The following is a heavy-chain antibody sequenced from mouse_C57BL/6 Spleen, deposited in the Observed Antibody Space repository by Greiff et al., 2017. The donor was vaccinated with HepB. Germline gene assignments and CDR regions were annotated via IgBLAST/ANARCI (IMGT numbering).Heavy chain of an antibody. Sequence: QVQLQQPGAELVKPGASVKLSCKASGYTFTSYWMHWVKQRPGQGLEWIGMIHPNSGSTNYNEKFKSKATLTVDKSSSTAYMQLSSLTSEDSAVYYCARPPTGTGYFDYWGQGTTLTVSS. V-gene: IGHV1-64*01. J-gene: IGHJ2*01. CDR2: IHPNSGST. D-gene: IGHD4-1*02. CDR3: ARPPTGTGYFDY. CDR1: GYTFTSYW.